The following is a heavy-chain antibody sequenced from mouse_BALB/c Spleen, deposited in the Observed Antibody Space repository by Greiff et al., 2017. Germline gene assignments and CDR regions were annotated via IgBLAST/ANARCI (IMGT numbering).Heavy chain of an antibody. CDR2: IDPENGDT. J-gene: IGHJ4*01. CDR1: GFNIKDYY. CDR3: AGKEYAMDY. D-gene: IGHD2-1*01. Sequence: EVQLQQSGAELVRSGASVKLSCTASGFNIKDYYMHWVKQRPEQGLEWIGWIDPENGDTEYAPKFQGKDTMTADTSSNTAYLQLSSLTSEDTAVYYCAGKEYAMDYWGQGTSVTVSS. V-gene: IGHV14-4*02.